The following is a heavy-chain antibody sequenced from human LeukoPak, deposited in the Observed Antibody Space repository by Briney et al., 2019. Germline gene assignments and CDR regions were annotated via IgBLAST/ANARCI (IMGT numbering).Heavy chain of an antibody. D-gene: IGHD3-10*01. V-gene: IGHV1-24*01. CDR3: ARGPNYYGSGSYYANFDY. CDR2: FDPEDGET. CDR1: GYTLTELS. Sequence: GASVKVSCKVSGYTLTELSMHWVRQAPGKGLEWMGGFDPEDGETIYAQKFQGRVTMTEDTSTDTAYMELSSLRSEDTAVYYCARGPNYYGSGSYYANFDYWGQGTLVTVSS. J-gene: IGHJ4*02.